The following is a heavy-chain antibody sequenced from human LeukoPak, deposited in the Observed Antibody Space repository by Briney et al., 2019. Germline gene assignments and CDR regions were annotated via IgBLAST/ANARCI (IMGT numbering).Heavy chain of an antibody. CDR1: GFTFRSYG. V-gene: IGHV3-21*04. D-gene: IGHD6-6*01. CDR2: ISTSSSYI. CDR3: AKDLGAPRSDWYFAL. Sequence: GGSLRLSCAASGFTFRSYGMSWVRQAPGKGLEWVSSISTSSSYIYYADSVKGRFTISRDNSKNTLYLQMNSLRAEDTALYYCAKDLGAPRSDWYFALWGRGTLVTVSS. J-gene: IGHJ2*01.